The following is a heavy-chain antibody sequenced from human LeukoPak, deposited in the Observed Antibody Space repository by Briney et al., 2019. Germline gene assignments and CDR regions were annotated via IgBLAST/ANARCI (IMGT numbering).Heavy chain of an antibody. CDR1: GGSISSHY. CDR3: ARDSLTGTFDY. Sequence: PSETLSLTCTVSGGSISSHYWSWIRQPPGKGLEWIGYIYYSGSTNYNPSLKSRVTISVDTSKNQFSLKLSSVTAADTAVYYCARDSLTGTFDYWGQGTLVTVSS. V-gene: IGHV4-59*11. D-gene: IGHD1-1*01. J-gene: IGHJ4*02. CDR2: IYYSGST.